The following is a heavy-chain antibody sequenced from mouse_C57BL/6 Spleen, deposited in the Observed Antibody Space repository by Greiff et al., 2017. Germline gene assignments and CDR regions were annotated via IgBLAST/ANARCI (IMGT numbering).Heavy chain of an antibody. J-gene: IGHJ3*01. Sequence: EVMLVESGGGLVKPGGSLKLSCAASGFTFSDYGMHWVRQAPGKGLEWVAYISSGSSTIYYADTVKGRFTISRDNAKNTLFLQMTSLRSEDTAMYYCARREDYDGEFAYWGQGTLVTVSA. CDR3: ARREDYDGEFAY. CDR1: GFTFSDYG. CDR2: ISSGSSTI. V-gene: IGHV5-17*01. D-gene: IGHD2-4*01.